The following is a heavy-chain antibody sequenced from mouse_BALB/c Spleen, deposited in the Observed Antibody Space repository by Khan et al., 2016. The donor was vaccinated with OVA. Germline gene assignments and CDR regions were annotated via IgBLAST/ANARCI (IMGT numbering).Heavy chain of an antibody. D-gene: IGHD2-4*01. J-gene: IGHJ4*01. Sequence: QVQLQQSGPELVKPGASVRISCKASGYTFTTYYIHWVKQRPGQGLEWIGWIYPGSFNTNYSEKFKGKATLTADKSSSTAYMQLSSLTSEDSAVSFCARDDYCLGDAMDYWGQGTSVTVSS. CDR1: GYTFTTYY. CDR2: IYPGSFNT. CDR3: ARDDYCLGDAMDY. V-gene: IGHV1S56*01.